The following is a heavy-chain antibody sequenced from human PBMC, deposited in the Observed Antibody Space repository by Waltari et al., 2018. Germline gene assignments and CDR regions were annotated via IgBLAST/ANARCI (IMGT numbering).Heavy chain of an antibody. J-gene: IGHJ5*02. V-gene: IGHV7-4-1*02. CDR1: GYTFTSYA. Sequence: QVQLVQSGSELKKPGASVKVSCKASGYTFTSYAMNWVRQAPGQGLEWMGWINTNTGNPTDAQGLTGRFVCSLVTSVSPAYLQISSLKAEGTAVYYCARDAGPKGGSRFRWFDPWGQGTLVTVSS. CDR2: INTNTGNP. D-gene: IGHD1-26*01. CDR3: ARDAGPKGGSRFRWFDP.